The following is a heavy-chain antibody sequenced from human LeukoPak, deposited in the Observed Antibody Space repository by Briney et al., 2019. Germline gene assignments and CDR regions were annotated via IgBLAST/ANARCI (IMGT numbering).Heavy chain of an antibody. CDR1: GYSSPSYD. CDR3: ARDWGCSSASCSVEGIYYYYMDV. CDR2: INPYNGNT. J-gene: IGHJ6*03. V-gene: IGHV1-18*01. Sequence: GASVKVSCKTSGYSSPSYDISWVRQAPGQGLEWMGWINPYNGNTNYAQKLQGRVTMTTDTSTSTAYMELRSLRSDDTAVYYCARDWGCSSASCSVEGIYYYYMDVWGKGTTVTVSS. D-gene: IGHD2-2*01.